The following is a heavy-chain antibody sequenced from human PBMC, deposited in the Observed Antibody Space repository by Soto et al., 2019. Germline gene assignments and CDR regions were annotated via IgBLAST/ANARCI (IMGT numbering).Heavy chain of an antibody. Sequence: ESGGGVVQPGRSLRLSCAASGFTFSSYGMHWVRQAPGKGLEWVAVISYDGSNKYYADSVKGRFTISRDNSKNTLYLQMNSLRAEDTAVYYCAKARYSGSYYFDYWGQGTLVTVSS. CDR2: ISYDGSNK. CDR1: GFTFSSYG. D-gene: IGHD1-26*01. V-gene: IGHV3-30*18. CDR3: AKARYSGSYYFDY. J-gene: IGHJ4*02.